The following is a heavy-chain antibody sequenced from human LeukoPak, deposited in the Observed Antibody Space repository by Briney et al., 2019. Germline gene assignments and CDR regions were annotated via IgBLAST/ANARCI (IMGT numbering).Heavy chain of an antibody. V-gene: IGHV3-48*03. CDR3: ARDGRWYSDMASYDSSGYSDY. CDR2: ISSSGSTI. D-gene: IGHD3-22*01. CDR1: GFTFSSDE. Sequence: GGSLRVSCAAYGFTFSSDEMNWVRQAPGKGLELVSYISSSGSTIYYADSMKGRFTISRDNAKNSLYLQTNSLRAEDTAVYFCARDGRWYSDMASYDSSGYSDYWGQGTLVTVSS. J-gene: IGHJ4*02.